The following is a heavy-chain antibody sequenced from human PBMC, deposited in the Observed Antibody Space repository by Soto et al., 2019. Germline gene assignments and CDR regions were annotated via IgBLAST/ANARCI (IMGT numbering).Heavy chain of an antibody. V-gene: IGHV3-11*01. J-gene: IGHJ6*02. Sequence: RGSLRLSCAASGFTLSDYYMSRIRQAPGKGLEWVSYISSSGSTIYYADSVKGRFTISRDNAKNSLYLQMNSLRAEDTAVYYCASELGAAGGNYYYYGMEVWGQGTRVTVSS. CDR2: ISSSGSTI. CDR3: ASELGAAGGNYYYYGMEV. CDR1: GFTLSDYY. D-gene: IGHD6-13*01.